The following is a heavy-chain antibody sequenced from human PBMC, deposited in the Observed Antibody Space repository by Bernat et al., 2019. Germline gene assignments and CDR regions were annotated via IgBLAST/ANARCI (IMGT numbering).Heavy chain of an antibody. CDR3: ARGLSGYDSRATSDWYFDL. CDR2: ISGSGGST. D-gene: IGHD3-22*01. V-gene: IGHV3-23*01. Sequence: EVQLLESGGGLVQPGGSLRLSCAASGFTFSSYAMSWVRQAPGKGLEWVSAISGSGGSTYYADSVKGRFTISRDNSKNTLYLQMNSLRAEDTAVYYCARGLSGYDSRATSDWYFDLWGRGTLVTVSS. CDR1: GFTFSSYA. J-gene: IGHJ2*01.